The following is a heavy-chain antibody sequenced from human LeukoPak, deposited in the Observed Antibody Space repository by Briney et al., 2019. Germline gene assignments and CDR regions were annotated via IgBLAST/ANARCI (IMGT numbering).Heavy chain of an antibody. CDR1: GLTFSTYA. D-gene: IGHD3-16*01. V-gene: IGHV3-23*01. J-gene: IGHJ3*01. CDR2: ISGSGDTT. Sequence: GGSLRLSCAASGLTFSTYAMSWVRQAPGKGLEWVSTISGSGDTTYDADSVKGRFVISRDNSKNTMYLQMNGLRAEDTAMYYCYGIHLGDAFDLWGQGTMVTASS. CDR3: YGIHLGDAFDL.